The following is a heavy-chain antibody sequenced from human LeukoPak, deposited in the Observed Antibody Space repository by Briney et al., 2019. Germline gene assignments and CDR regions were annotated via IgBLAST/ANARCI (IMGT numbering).Heavy chain of an antibody. CDR3: ARGPNSGSRFFDY. Sequence: SETLSLTCAVYGGSFSGYYWSWIRQPPGKGLEWIGEINHSGSTNYNPSLKSRVTISVDTSKNQFSLKLSSVTAADTAVYYCARGPNSGSRFFDYWGQGTLVTVSS. CDR2: INHSGST. J-gene: IGHJ4*02. V-gene: IGHV4-34*01. CDR1: GGSFSGYY. D-gene: IGHD1-26*01.